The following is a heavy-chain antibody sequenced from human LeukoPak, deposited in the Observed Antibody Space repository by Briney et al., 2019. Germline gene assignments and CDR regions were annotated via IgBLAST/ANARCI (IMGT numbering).Heavy chain of an antibody. CDR1: GGSISSYY. Sequence: SETLSLTCTVSGGSISSYYWSWIRQPPGKGLEWIGYIYYSGSTNCNPSLKSRVTISVDTSKNQFSLKLSSVTAADTAVYYCARIDYGGNYFDYWGQGTLVTVSS. V-gene: IGHV4-59*08. CDR2: IYYSGST. CDR3: ARIDYGGNYFDY. J-gene: IGHJ4*02. D-gene: IGHD4-23*01.